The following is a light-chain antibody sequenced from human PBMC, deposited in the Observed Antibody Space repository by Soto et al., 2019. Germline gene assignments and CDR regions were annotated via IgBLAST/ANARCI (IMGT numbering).Light chain of an antibody. J-gene: IGLJ1*01. V-gene: IGLV2-14*01. CDR1: SSDVGGYNY. CDR2: DVS. Sequence: QSVRTRPASGNGVAVQSSPLICTGTSSDVGGYNYVSWYQQHPGKAPKLMIYDVSNRPSGVSNRFSGSKSGNTASLTISGLQAEDEDDYYCSSYKSSSTRVFGTGTKATV. CDR3: SSYKSSSTRV.